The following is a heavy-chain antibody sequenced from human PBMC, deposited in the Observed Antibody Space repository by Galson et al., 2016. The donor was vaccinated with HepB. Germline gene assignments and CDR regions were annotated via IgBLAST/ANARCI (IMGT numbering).Heavy chain of an antibody. D-gene: IGHD5-24*01. CDR2: IFRSDSNS. V-gene: IGHV5-51*01. Sequence: QSGAEVKKPGESLKISCKDSGYSFSNYWIAWVRQTPGKGLECLGTIFRSDSNSRYSPSFQGQVTMSVDKSTNTAYLPGSSLQDSDTAVYYCARRGGDGRGYDHDALDLWGQGTMVTVSS. CDR1: GYSFSNYW. J-gene: IGHJ3*01. CDR3: ARRGGDGRGYDHDALDL.